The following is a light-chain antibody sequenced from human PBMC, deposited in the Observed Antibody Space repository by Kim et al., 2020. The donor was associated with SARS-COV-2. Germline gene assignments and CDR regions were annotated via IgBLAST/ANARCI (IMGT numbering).Light chain of an antibody. CDR3: SSYASRSTFA. CDR1: SSDVGGYNR. CDR2: EVT. Sequence: GQSVTISCTGTSSDVGGYNRVSWYQLAPGTAPKLIISEVTNRPSGVPDRFSGSKSGNTASLTISGLQAEDEADYYCSSYASRSTFAFGGGTKLTVL. V-gene: IGLV2-18*02. J-gene: IGLJ2*01.